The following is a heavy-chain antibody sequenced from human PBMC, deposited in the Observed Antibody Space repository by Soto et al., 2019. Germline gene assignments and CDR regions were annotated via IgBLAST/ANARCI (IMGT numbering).Heavy chain of an antibody. CDR3: ARDIVVVPAAIVSSRSYYYYYGMDV. Sequence: GASVKVSCKXSGYTFTSYAMHWVRQAPGQRLEWMGWINAGNGNTKYSQKFQGRVTITRDTSASTAYMELSSLRSEDTAVYYCARDIVVVPAAIVSSRSYYYYYGMDVWGQGTTVTVSS. CDR2: INAGNGNT. V-gene: IGHV1-3*01. D-gene: IGHD2-2*01. J-gene: IGHJ6*02. CDR1: GYTFTSYA.